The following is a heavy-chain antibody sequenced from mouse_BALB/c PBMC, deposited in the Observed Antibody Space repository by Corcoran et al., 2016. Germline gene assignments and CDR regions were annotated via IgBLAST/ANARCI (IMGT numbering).Heavy chain of an antibody. J-gene: IGHJ1*01. D-gene: IGHD2-1*01. V-gene: IGHV3-6*02. Sequence: DVQLQESGPGLVKPSQSLSLTCSVTGYSIPSGYYWNWIRQFPGNKLEWMGYISYDGSNNYNPSLKNRISITRDTSKNQFFLKLNSVTTEDTATYYCANGNYWYFDVWGAGTTVTVSS. CDR3: ANGNYWYFDV. CDR2: ISYDGSN. CDR1: GYSIPSGYY.